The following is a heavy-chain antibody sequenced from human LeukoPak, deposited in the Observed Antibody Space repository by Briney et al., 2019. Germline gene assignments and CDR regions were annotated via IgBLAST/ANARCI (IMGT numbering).Heavy chain of an antibody. D-gene: IGHD3-22*01. CDR1: GFTFSSYA. CDR2: ISSSGSTI. J-gene: IGHJ4*02. V-gene: IGHV3-48*03. CDR3: ARSQSRQYYDSSGYTDY. Sequence: GGSLRLSCAASGFTFSSYAMNWVRQAPGKGLEWVSYISSSGSTIYYADSVKGRFTISRDNARNSLYLQLNSLRAEDTAVYYCARSQSRQYYDSSGYTDYWGQGALVTVSS.